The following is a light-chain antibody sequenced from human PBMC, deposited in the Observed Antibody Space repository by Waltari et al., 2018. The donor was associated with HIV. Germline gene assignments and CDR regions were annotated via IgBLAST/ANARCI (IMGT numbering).Light chain of an antibody. CDR2: TAY. V-gene: IGKV1-39*01. Sequence: DIQMTQSPTSLSASVGDRVTITCRASQRISNFINWYQQKRGKAPKLMNYTAYSLQSGAPSRFSGSGSGTDFTLTISSLQPEDFATYYCQQSYITPYTFGQGTKLDIK. J-gene: IGKJ2*01. CDR3: QQSYITPYT. CDR1: QRISNF.